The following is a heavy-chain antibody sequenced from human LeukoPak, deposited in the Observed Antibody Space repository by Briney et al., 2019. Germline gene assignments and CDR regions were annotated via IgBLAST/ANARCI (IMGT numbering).Heavy chain of an antibody. J-gene: IGHJ4*02. CDR3: AKSYNWNPGWYYFDY. Sequence: PGGSLRLSCAASGFTFSSYAMSWVRQAQGKGLEWVSAISGSGGSTYYADPVKGRFTISRDNSKNTLYLQMNSLRAEDTAVYYCAKSYNWNPGWYYFDYWGQGTLVTVSS. CDR2: ISGSGGST. CDR1: GFTFSSYA. V-gene: IGHV3-23*01. D-gene: IGHD1-1*01.